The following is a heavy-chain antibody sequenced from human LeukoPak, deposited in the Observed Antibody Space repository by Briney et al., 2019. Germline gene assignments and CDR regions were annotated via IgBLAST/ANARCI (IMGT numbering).Heavy chain of an antibody. CDR3: ARHETGPYFDY. CDR1: GYSFTNYW. V-gene: IGHV5-51*01. CDR2: IYPGDSDT. D-gene: IGHD1-1*01. Sequence: GESLKISCKGSGYSFTNYWIGWVRQMPGKGLECMGIIYPGDSDTRYSPSFQGQVTISADRSISTAYLQWSSLKASDTAMYYCARHETGPYFDYWGQGTLVTVSS. J-gene: IGHJ4*02.